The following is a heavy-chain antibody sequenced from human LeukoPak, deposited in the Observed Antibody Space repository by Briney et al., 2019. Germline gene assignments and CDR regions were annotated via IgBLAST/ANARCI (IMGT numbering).Heavy chain of an antibody. V-gene: IGHV3-48*01. D-gene: IGHD6-13*01. Sequence: GGSLRLSCAASGFTFSSYSMNWVRQAPGKGLEWVSYISSSSSTIYYADSVKGRFTISRDNAKNSLYLQMNSLRAEDTAVYYCARDQQLRADAFDIWGQGTMVTVSS. CDR2: ISSSSSTI. CDR3: ARDQQLRADAFDI. CDR1: GFTFSSYS. J-gene: IGHJ3*02.